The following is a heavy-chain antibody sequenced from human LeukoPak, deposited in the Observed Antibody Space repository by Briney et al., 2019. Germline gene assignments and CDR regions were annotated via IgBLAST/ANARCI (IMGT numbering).Heavy chain of an antibody. D-gene: IGHD5-18*01. CDR2: ISYGNT. V-gene: IGHV4-59*01. J-gene: IGHJ5*02. CDR1: GGSISTYY. CDR3: ARDKAHSYGRYFDP. Sequence: SETLSLTCSVPGGSISTYYWNWIRQTPGKGLEWIGHISYGNTDYNPSLKSRVTISVDTSKNQTSVTAADTAVYYCARDKAHSYGRYFDPWGQGALVIVSS.